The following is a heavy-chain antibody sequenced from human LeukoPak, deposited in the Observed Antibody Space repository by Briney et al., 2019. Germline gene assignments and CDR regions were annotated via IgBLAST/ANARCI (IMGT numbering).Heavy chain of an antibody. CDR2: IYYSGST. CDR1: GGSISSSSYY. V-gene: IGHV4-39*01. J-gene: IGHJ5*02. D-gene: IGHD2-2*01. Sequence: KPSETLSLTCTVSGGSISSSSYYWGRIRQPPGEGLGWIGSIYYSGSTYYNPSVKSPVTISVDTSKNQFSLNLRSGTAADTAVYYCARHLGDVVVVPAAKNWFDPWGQGTLVTVSS. CDR3: ARHLGDVVVVPAAKNWFDP.